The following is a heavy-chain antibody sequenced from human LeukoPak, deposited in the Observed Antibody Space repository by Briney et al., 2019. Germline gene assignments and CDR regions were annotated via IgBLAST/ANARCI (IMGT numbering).Heavy chain of an antibody. J-gene: IGHJ6*02. D-gene: IGHD2-21*01. CDR3: ASLEGEHYYYYGMDV. V-gene: IGHV4-59*12. CDR2: IYYSGST. Sequence: SETLSLTCTVSGGSISRYYWSWIRQPPGKGLEWIGYIYYSGSTYYNPSLKSRVTISVDTSKNQFSLKLSSVTAADTAVYYCASLEGEHYYYYGMDVWGQGTTVTVSS. CDR1: GGSISRYY.